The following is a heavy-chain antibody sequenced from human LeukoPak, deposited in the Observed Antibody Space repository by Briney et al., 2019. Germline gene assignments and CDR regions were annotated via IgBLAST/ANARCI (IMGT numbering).Heavy chain of an antibody. CDR2: IYYSGST. D-gene: IGHD3-22*01. Sequence: TSETLSLTCTVSGGSISSSSYYWGWIRQPPGKGLEWIGSIYYSGSTYYDPSLKSRVTISVDTSKNQFSLKLSSVTAADTAVYYCARAGDLYYYDSSGYPIPFDYWGQGTLVTVSS. V-gene: IGHV4-39*07. J-gene: IGHJ4*02. CDR3: ARAGDLYYYDSSGYPIPFDY. CDR1: GGSISSSSYY.